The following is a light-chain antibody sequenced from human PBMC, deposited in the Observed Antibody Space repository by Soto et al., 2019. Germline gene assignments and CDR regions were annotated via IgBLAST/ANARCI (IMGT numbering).Light chain of an antibody. CDR3: SSYTSSSTPGV. CDR1: SSDVGGYNY. J-gene: IGLJ1*01. V-gene: IGLV2-14*01. Sequence: QSALTQPASVSGSPGQSITISCTGTSSDVGGYNYVSWYQQHPGKAPKLMIYDVSDRPSGVSNRFSGSKSGNTASLTISGLQAADEADDYCSSYTSSSTPGVFGTGTKLTVL. CDR2: DVS.